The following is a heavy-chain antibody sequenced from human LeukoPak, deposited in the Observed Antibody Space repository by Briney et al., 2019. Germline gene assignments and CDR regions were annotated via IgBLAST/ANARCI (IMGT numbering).Heavy chain of an antibody. J-gene: IGHJ6*03. D-gene: IGHD6-6*01. CDR3: ARVRRSSSHYYYYMDV. CDR1: GFTFSSYW. V-gene: IGHV3-7*01. CDR2: IKQDGSEK. Sequence: TGGSLRLSCAASGFTFSSYWMSWVRQARGKGLEWVANIKQDGSEKYYVDSVKGRFTISRDNAKNSLYLQMNSLRAEDTAVYYCARVRRSSSHYYYYMDVWGKGTTVTVSS.